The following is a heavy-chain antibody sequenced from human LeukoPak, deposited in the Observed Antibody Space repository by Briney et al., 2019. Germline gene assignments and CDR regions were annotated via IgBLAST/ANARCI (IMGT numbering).Heavy chain of an antibody. CDR1: GFTFTNYA. CDR3: ARGIWSRTVSSYYFDY. V-gene: IGHV1-3*01. Sequence: ASVKVSCKASGFTFTNYAMQWVRQAPGQGLEWMGWINAGNGHTRYSQRFQGRVTITRDTSATTAYMEVTSLRSEDTAVYYCARGIWSRTVSSYYFDYWGQGTLVTVSS. D-gene: IGHD3-3*01. CDR2: INAGNGHT. J-gene: IGHJ4*02.